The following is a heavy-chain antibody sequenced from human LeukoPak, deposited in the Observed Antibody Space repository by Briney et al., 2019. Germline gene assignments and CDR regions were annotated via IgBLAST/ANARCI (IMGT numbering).Heavy chain of an antibody. Sequence: GGSLRLSCAGSGFTFSSYSMNWVRQAPGKELEWVSSITSSSSYIYYADSVKGRFTISRDNAKNSLYLQMNSLRPDDTALYYCSTDPRLLIYWGHGTLVTVPS. CDR1: GFTFSSYS. CDR3: STDPRLLIY. D-gene: IGHD2-8*01. V-gene: IGHV3-21*04. CDR2: ITSSSSYI. J-gene: IGHJ4*01.